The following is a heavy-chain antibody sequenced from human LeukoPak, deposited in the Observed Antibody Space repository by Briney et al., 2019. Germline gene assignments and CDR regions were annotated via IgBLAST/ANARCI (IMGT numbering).Heavy chain of an antibody. CDR2: INSNSGAT. CDR3: ARETTEADDY. J-gene: IGHJ4*02. V-gene: IGHV1-2*02. CDR1: GYTFHIHY. D-gene: IGHD1-1*01. Sequence: ASVTVSCKSSGYTFHIHYIHWVRQAPGQGLAWVGWINSNSGATQYAQKFRGRVIMITDTSITTVYMELSRLTSDDTAVYYCARETTEADDYWGQGTLVTVSS.